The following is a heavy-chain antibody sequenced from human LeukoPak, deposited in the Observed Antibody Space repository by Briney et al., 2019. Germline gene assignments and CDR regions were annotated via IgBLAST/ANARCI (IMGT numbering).Heavy chain of an antibody. J-gene: IGHJ6*02. CDR2: MNPNSGNT. V-gene: IGHV1-8*01. Sequence: ASVKVSCKASGYTFTSYDINWVRQATGQGLEWMGWMNPNSGNTGYAQKFQGRVTMTRNTSISTAYMELSSLRSEDTAVYYCARVCGGSCYSYYYYYGMDVWGQGTTVTVSS. CDR1: GYTFTSYD. D-gene: IGHD2-15*01. CDR3: ARVCGGSCYSYYYYYGMDV.